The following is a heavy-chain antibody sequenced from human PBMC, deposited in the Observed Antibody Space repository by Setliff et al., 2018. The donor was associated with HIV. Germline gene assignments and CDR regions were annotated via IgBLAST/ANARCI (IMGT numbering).Heavy chain of an antibody. CDR2: IYSSGCT. CDR1: GGSIVYYY. J-gene: IGHJ6*03. V-gene: IGHV4-4*07. Sequence: SETLSLTCSVTGGSIVYYYWSWVRQPAGKGLEWIGRIYSSGCTHYNPSLNSRATMSVDTSKNQFFLKLTSVTAADTAIYYCARYDYERYYYYYMDVWGKGTTVTVSS. D-gene: IGHD3-22*01. CDR3: ARYDYERYYYYYMDV.